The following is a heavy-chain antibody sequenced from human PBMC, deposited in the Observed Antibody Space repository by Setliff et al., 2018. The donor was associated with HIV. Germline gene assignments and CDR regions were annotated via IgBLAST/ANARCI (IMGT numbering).Heavy chain of an antibody. Sequence: PLETLSLTCTVSGVSITYSYWTWIRQPPGKGPEWIGYIHSSGATAYNPSLNSQVTMSMDTSKNQVSLKVTSVTAADTAVYYCARVGPETGGAFDNWGQGTTVTISS. D-gene: IGHD3-16*01. J-gene: IGHJ3*02. CDR2: IHSSGAT. CDR1: GVSITYSY. V-gene: IGHV4-59*01. CDR3: ARVGPETGGAFDN.